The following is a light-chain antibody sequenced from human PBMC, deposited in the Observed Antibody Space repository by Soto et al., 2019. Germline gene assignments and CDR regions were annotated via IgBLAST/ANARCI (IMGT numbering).Light chain of an antibody. J-gene: IGLJ1*01. CDR3: GSWDSSLSAYV. V-gene: IGLV1-51*01. Sequence: VLTQPPSVSTAPGQKVTISCSGRSSNIGGNSVSWYQQLPGTAPKLLIYDDNKRPSGIPDRFSGSKSGTSATLGITGFQTGVEADYYCGSWDSSLSAYVFGTGTKVTVL. CDR1: SSNIGGNS. CDR2: DDN.